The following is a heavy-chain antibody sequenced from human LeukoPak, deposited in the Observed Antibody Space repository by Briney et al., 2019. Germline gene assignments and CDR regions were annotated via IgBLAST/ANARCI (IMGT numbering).Heavy chain of an antibody. CDR2: INHSGST. CDR1: GGSFSGYY. D-gene: IGHD6-13*01. J-gene: IGHJ4*02. Sequence: SETLSLTCAVYGGSFSGYYWSWIRQPPGKGLEWIGEINHSGSTNYNPSRKSRVTISVDTSKNQFSLKLSSVTAADTAVYYCARGAARISSSWETRFDYWGQGTLVTVSS. V-gene: IGHV4-34*01. CDR3: ARGAARISSSWETRFDY.